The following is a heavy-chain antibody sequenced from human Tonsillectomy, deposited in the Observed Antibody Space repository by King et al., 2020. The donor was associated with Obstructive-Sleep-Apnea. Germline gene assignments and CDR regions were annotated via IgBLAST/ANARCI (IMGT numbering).Heavy chain of an antibody. CDR1: GGSISSSSYY. D-gene: IGHD5-24*01. CDR3: ARDRTGYNRYFDY. Sequence: QLQESGPGLVKPSETLSLTCTVSGGSISSSSYYWGWIHQPPGKGLEWIGSIYYSGSTYYNPSPKSRCTISVDTSKNQCSLKLSSLTAADTAVYYCARDRTGYNRYFDYWGQGTLVTVSS. V-gene: IGHV4-39*07. J-gene: IGHJ4*02. CDR2: IYYSGST.